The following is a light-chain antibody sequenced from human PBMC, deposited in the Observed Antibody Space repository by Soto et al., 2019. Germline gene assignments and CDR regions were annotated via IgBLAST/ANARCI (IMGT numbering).Light chain of an antibody. CDR3: QQYGSSGT. Sequence: EIVLTQSPGTLSLSPGERATLSCRASQSVISFNLAWYQQKSGQAPRLLIYGASRRATGIPDRFSGSGSGTEFTLSISRLEPADFAVYYCQQYGSSGTFGQGTKVDIK. V-gene: IGKV3-20*01. CDR1: QSVISFN. J-gene: IGKJ1*01. CDR2: GAS.